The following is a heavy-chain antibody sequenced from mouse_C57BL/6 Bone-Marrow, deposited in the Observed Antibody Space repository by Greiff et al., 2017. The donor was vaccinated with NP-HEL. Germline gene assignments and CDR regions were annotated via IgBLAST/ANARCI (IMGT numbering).Heavy chain of an antibody. V-gene: IGHV1-64*01. CDR2: IPPNSGST. CDR1: GYTFTSYW. J-gene: IGHJ2*01. D-gene: IGHD1-1*02. CDR3: ARPMVFDY. Sequence: QVQLQQPGAELVKPGASVKLSCKASGYTFTSYWMHWVKQRPGQGLEWIGMIPPNSGSTNYNEKLKSKATLTVDKSSSTAYMQLSSLTSEDSAVYYCARPMVFDYWGQGTTLTVSS.